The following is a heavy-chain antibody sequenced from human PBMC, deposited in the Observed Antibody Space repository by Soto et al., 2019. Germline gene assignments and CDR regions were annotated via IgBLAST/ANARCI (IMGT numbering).Heavy chain of an antibody. Sequence: QVQLVQSGAEVKKPGASVKVSCKASGYTFTSYYMHWVRQAPGQGLEWMGIINPSGGSTSYAQKFQGGCTMTRETSTSTVYMELSSLRSEDTAVDYCARGSYYEFDYWGQGTLVTVSS. CDR3: ARGSYYEFDY. CDR2: INPSGGST. CDR1: GYTFTSYY. J-gene: IGHJ4*02. D-gene: IGHD1-26*01. V-gene: IGHV1-46*01.